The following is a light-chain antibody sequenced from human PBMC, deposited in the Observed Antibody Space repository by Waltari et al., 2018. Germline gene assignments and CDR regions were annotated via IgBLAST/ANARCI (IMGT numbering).Light chain of an antibody. CDR3: QSADSSGKI. CDR2: KDS. CDR1: ALPKQY. V-gene: IGLV3-25*03. J-gene: IGLJ2*01. Sequence: SYALTQTPSVSVSPGQTARITCSGDALPKQYTYWYQQKPGQAPVAVIYKDSERPSGTPERFSVSSSGTTVTLTISGVQAEDEADYYCQSADSSGKIFGGGTKLTVL.